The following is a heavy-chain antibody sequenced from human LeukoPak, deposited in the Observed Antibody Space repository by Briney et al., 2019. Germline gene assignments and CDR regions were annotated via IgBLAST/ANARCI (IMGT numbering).Heavy chain of an antibody. D-gene: IGHD3-10*01. CDR3: ARDGSRGVIQHYYYYYYMDV. CDR2: VYYSGNT. V-gene: IGHV4-39*02. CDR1: GGSISSSYY. J-gene: IGHJ6*03. Sequence: SETLSLTCTVSGGSISSSYYWGWIRQPPGKGLEWIGSVYYSGNTYYNPSLKSRVTISVDTSKNQFSLKLSSVTAADTAVYYCARDGSRGVIQHYYYYYYMDVWGKGTTVTVSS.